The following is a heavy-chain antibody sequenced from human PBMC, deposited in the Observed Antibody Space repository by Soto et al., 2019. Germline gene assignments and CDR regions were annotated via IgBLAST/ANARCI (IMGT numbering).Heavy chain of an antibody. V-gene: IGHV1-69*13. CDR3: ARGSRIVVVPAAMPEYYYYGMDV. CDR2: IIPIFGTA. J-gene: IGHJ6*02. CDR1: GGTFSSYA. D-gene: IGHD2-2*01. Sequence: SVKVSCKASGGTFSSYAISWVRQAPGQGLEWMGGIIPIFGTANYAQKFQGRVTITADESTSTAYMELSSLRSEDTAVYYCARGSRIVVVPAAMPEYYYYGMDVWGQGTTVTVSS.